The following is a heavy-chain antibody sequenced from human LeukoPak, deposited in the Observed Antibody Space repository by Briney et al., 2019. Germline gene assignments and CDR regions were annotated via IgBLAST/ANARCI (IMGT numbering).Heavy chain of an antibody. CDR1: GFTFSSYA. V-gene: IGHV3-30-3*01. J-gene: IGHJ4*02. CDR2: ISYDGSNK. Sequence: GGSLRLSCAASGFTFSSYAMHWVRQAPGRGLEWVAVISYDGSNKYYADSVKGRFTISRDNSKNTLYLQMNSLRAEDTAVYYCARDGRRPTNGYYFDYWGQGTLVTVSS. CDR3: ARDGRRPTNGYYFDY. D-gene: IGHD1/OR15-1a*01.